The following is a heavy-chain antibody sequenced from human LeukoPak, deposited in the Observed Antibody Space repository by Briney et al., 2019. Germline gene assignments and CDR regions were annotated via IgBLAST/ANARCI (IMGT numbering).Heavy chain of an antibody. CDR2: INPNSGGT. CDR3: TTLLGGRTAMVRWIDY. J-gene: IGHJ4*02. CDR1: GYTFTVCY. V-gene: IGHV1-2*02. Sequence: ASVKVSCKASGYTFTVCYMHWVRQAPGQGLEWMGWINPNSGGTNYAQKFQGRVTMTRDTSISTAYMELSRLRSDDTAVYYCTTLLGGRTAMVRWIDYWGQGTLVTVSS. D-gene: IGHD5-18*01.